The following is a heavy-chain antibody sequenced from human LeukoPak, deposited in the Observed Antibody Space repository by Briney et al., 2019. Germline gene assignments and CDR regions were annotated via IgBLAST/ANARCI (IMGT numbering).Heavy chain of an antibody. CDR2: IIPIFGTA. D-gene: IGHD4-17*01. CDR3: ASHDYGDYVPDY. V-gene: IGHV1-69*13. Sequence: SVKVSCKASGGTLSSYAISWVRQAPGQGLEWMGGIIPIFGTANYAQKFQGRVTITADESTSTAYMELSSLRSEDTAVYYCASHDYGDYVPDYWGQGTLVTVSS. CDR1: GGTLSSYA. J-gene: IGHJ4*02.